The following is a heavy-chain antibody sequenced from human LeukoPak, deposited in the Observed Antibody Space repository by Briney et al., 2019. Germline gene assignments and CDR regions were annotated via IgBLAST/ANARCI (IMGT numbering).Heavy chain of an antibody. CDR3: ASPDY. CDR1: GFTFSSYA. J-gene: IGHJ4*02. CDR2: ISYDGSNK. V-gene: IGHV3-30*04. D-gene: IGHD1-14*01. Sequence: GGSLRLSCAASGFTFSSYAMHWVRQAPGKGLEWVAVISYDGSNKYYADSVKGRFTISRDNSKNTLYLQMNSLRAEDTAVCYCASPDYWGQGTLVTVSS.